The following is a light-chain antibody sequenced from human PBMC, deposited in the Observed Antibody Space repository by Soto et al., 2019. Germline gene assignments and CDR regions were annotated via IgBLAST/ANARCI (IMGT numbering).Light chain of an antibody. CDR3: QQYHGFW. J-gene: IGKJ1*01. V-gene: IGKV1-5*01. CDR2: DAS. CDR1: HSINDW. Sequence: DIQLTQSPSSLSASLGDRVTITCRASHSINDWLAWYQQKPGKAPRLLIYDASSLESGVPARFSGSGSGTEFSLTITDLQPEDFATYYCQQYHGFWFGQGTKVDIK.